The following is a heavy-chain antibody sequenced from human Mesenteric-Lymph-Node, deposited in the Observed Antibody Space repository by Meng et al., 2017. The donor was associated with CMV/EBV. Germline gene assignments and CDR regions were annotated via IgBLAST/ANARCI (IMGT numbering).Heavy chain of an antibody. Sequence: GGSLRLSCAASGFTFSSYAMTWVRQAPGKGLEWVSGISEIGPYYAGSVRGRFTISRDNTRYILYLQMNSLRVEDTAVYFCAKDRSAYYHYGMDVWGQGTTVTVSS. CDR2: ISEIGP. CDR1: GFTFSSYA. V-gene: IGHV3-23*01. J-gene: IGHJ6*01. CDR3: AKDRSAYYHYGMDV.